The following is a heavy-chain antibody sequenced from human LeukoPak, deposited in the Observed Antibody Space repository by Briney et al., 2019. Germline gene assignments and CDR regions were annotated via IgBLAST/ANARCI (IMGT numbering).Heavy chain of an antibody. CDR3: ARGQKYIYGYTVTELGSRYFDY. D-gene: IGHD5-18*01. J-gene: IGHJ4*02. CDR2: IFYSGRT. CDR1: GGSISSYD. V-gene: IGHV4-59*01. Sequence: SETLSLTCTVSGGSISSYDWSWIRQPPGKGLEWIGYIFYSGRTSYNPSLKSRVTISVDTSKNHFSLTLSSVTAADTAVYYCARGQKYIYGYTVTELGSRYFDYWGQGTLVTVSS.